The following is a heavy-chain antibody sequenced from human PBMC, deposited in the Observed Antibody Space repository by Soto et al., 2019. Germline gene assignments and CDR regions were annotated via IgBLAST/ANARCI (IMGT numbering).Heavy chain of an antibody. Sequence: EVQLVESGGGLVKPGGSLRLSCAASGFTFSNAWMSWVRQAPGKGLEWVGRIKSKTDGGTTDYAAPVKGRFTISRDDSKNTLYLQMNSLKTEDTAVYYCTTLLRCTYYMDVWGKGTKVTVSS. CDR1: GFTFSNAW. CDR2: IKSKTDGGTT. CDR3: TTLLRCTYYMDV. D-gene: IGHD4-17*01. V-gene: IGHV3-15*01. J-gene: IGHJ6*03.